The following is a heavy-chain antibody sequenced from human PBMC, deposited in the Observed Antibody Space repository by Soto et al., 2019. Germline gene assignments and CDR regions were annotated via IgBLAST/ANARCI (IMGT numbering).Heavy chain of an antibody. CDR2: INSDASVT. V-gene: IGHV3-74*01. CDR1: GFTFSGFW. D-gene: IGHD2-21*01. J-gene: IGHJ4*02. Sequence: EVQLVESGGGLVQPGGSLRLSCAASGFTFSGFWMHWVRQAPGKGLVWVSRINSDASVTAYAASVKGRFTISRDNAKKMLFLQMNSLRAEDTAVYYCARVPNQQAIGPCFDKWGQGTQVTVSS. CDR3: ARVPNQQAIGPCFDK.